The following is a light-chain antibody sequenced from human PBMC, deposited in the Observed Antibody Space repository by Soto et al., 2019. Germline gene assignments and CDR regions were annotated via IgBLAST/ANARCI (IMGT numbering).Light chain of an antibody. J-gene: IGKJ2*01. V-gene: IGKV3-15*01. CDR1: QCVSSN. CDR2: GAS. CDR3: QQYNHLPPYT. Sequence: EIVMTQSPATLSVSPGERATLSCRASQCVSSNLAGYQQKPGQAPRLHIYGASTRATGIPARFSGSGSGTELTLANSSLQSEDFPVYYCQQYNHLPPYTFGQSTNLEI.